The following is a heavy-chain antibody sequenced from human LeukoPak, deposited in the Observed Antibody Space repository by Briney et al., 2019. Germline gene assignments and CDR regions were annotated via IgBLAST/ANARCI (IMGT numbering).Heavy chain of an antibody. CDR1: GYTFTSYG. V-gene: IGHV1-18*01. Sequence: ASVKVSCKASGYTFTSYGISWVRQAPGQGLEWMGWISAYNGNTNYAQKLQGRVTMTTDTSTSTAYMERRSLRSDDTAVYYCARVRCSGYEGPSQDYWGQGTLVTVSS. J-gene: IGHJ4*02. D-gene: IGHD5-12*01. CDR2: ISAYNGNT. CDR3: ARVRCSGYEGPSQDY.